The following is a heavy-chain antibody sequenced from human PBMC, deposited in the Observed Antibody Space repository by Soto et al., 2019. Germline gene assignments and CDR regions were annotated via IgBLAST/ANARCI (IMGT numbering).Heavy chain of an antibody. CDR2: INPSGDSI. Sequence: ASVKVSCKASGYSFSSYYMHWVRQAPGQGLEWMGVINPSGDSITYAQKFQGRVTMTKDTSTSTLFMEVSSLRSEDTAVYFCARDWEFGYWGQGTLVTVSS. V-gene: IGHV1-46*01. CDR3: ARDWEFGY. D-gene: IGHD1-26*01. J-gene: IGHJ4*02. CDR1: GYSFSSYY.